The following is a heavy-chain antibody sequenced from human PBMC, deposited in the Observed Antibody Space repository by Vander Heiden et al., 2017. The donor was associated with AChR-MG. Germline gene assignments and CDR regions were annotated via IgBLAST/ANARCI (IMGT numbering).Heavy chain of an antibody. V-gene: IGHV4-34*01. CDR2: INHSGST. J-gene: IGHJ5*02. CDR1: GGSFSGYY. D-gene: IGHD2-2*01. Sequence: QVQLQQWGAGLLKPSETLSLTCAVYGGSFSGYYWSWIRQPPGKGLEWIGEINHSGSTNYNPSLKSRVTISVDTSKNQFSLKLSSVTAADTAVYYCARDWAKGGKQHIVVVPAASKNNWFDPWGQGTLVTVSS. CDR3: ARDWAKGGKQHIVVVPAASKNNWFDP.